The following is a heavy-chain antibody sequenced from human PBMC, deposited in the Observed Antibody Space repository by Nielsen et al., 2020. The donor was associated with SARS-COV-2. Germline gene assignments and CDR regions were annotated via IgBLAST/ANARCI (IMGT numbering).Heavy chain of an antibody. CDR1: GGSIGSGGYY. V-gene: IGHV4-31*03. Sequence: SETLSLTCTVSGGSIGSGGYYWSWIRQHPGKGLEWIGYIYYSGSTYYNPSLKSRVTISVDTSKNQFSLKLSSVTAADTAVYYCARGAAAGYFDYWGQGTLVTVSS. CDR3: ARGAAAGYFDY. J-gene: IGHJ4*02. CDR2: IYYSGST. D-gene: IGHD6-13*01.